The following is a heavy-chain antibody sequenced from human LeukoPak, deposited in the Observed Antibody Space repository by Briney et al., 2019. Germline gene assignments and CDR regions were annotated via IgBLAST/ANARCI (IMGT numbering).Heavy chain of an antibody. Sequence: ASVKVPCKASGYTFTGYYMHWVRQAPGQGLEWMGGIIPIFGTTNYAPKFQGRVTFTADESTSTVYMELSSLRSEDTAVYYCARVGGGSSTWYGWFDPWGQGTLVTVSS. CDR3: ARVGGGSSTWYGWFDP. V-gene: IGHV1-69*13. J-gene: IGHJ5*02. CDR1: GYTFTGYY. D-gene: IGHD6-13*01. CDR2: IIPIFGTT.